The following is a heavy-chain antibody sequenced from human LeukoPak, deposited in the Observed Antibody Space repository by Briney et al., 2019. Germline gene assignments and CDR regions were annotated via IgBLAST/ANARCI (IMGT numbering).Heavy chain of an antibody. V-gene: IGHV1-8*01. CDR1: GYTFTSYD. J-gene: IGHJ6*02. CDR3: ARRYSSSRYPYYYYGMDV. D-gene: IGHD6-13*01. CDR2: MNPNSGNT. Sequence: ASVKVSCKASGYTFTSYDINWVRQATGQGLEWMGWMNPNSGNTGYAQKFQGRVTMTRNTSISTAYMELSSLRSEDTAVYYCARRYSSSRYPYYYYGMDVWSQGTTVTVSS.